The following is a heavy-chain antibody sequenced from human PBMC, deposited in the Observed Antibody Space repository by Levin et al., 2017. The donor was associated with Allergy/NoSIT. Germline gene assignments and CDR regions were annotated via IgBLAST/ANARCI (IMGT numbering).Heavy chain of an antibody. V-gene: IGHV4-61*02. CDR1: GDSISRGFYY. Sequence: SCSVSGDSISRGFYYWSWIRQPAGEGLEWIGRIYVTGSTTYSPSLKSRVTISLDRSKDQVSLKINSVTAADTAVYYCARDLEGFSGYKPYCYTDVWGKGTTVTVSS. J-gene: IGHJ6*03. D-gene: IGHD5-12*01. CDR3: ARDLEGFSGYKPYCYTDV. CDR2: IYVTGST.